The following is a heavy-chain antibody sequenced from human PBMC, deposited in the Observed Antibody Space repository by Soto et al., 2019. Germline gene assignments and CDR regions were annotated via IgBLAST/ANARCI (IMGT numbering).Heavy chain of an antibody. Sequence: PGGSLRLSCAASGFTVSSNYMSWVRQAPGKGLEWVSVIYSGGSTYYADSVKGRFTISRDNSKNTLYLQMNSLRAEDTAVYYCARETIAAAGTFDSWGQGTLVTVSS. D-gene: IGHD6-13*01. CDR1: GFTVSSNY. J-gene: IGHJ4*02. V-gene: IGHV3-53*01. CDR2: IYSGGST. CDR3: ARETIAAAGTFDS.